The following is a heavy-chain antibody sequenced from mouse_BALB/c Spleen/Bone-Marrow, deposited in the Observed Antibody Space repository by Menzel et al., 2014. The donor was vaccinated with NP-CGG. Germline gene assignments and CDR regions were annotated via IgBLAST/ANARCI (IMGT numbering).Heavy chain of an antibody. CDR2: IHYSGYT. J-gene: IGHJ2*01. V-gene: IGHV3-1*02. CDR1: GYSITSGYG. CDR3: TRETAVVDDFDY. D-gene: IGHD4-1*01. Sequence: EVKLVESGPDLVKPSQSLSLTCTVTGYSITSGYGWHWIRQFPGNKLEWMGYIHYSGYTDYNPSLKSRISITRDTSKNQFFPQWKSVTTEDTATYNSTRETAVVDDFDYWGQGTTLTVSS.